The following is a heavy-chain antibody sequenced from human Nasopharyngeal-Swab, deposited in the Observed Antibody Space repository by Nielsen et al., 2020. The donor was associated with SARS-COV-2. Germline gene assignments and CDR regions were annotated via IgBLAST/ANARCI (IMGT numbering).Heavy chain of an antibody. CDR1: GFTFSSYW. J-gene: IGHJ4*02. Sequence: GGSLRLSYAASGFTFSSYWMSWVRPAPGKGLEWVANIKQDGSEKYYVDSVKGRFTISRDNAKNSLYLQMNSLRAEDTAVYYCARAFSSWYVMQASDYFDYWGQGTLVTVSS. D-gene: IGHD6-13*01. V-gene: IGHV3-7*03. CDR3: ARAFSSWYVMQASDYFDY. CDR2: IKQDGSEK.